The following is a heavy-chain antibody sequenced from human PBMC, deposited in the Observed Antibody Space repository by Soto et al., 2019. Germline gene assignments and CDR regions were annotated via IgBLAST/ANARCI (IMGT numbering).Heavy chain of an antibody. CDR2: IIPIFGTA. CDR3: ARETYYYDSSGYYASDY. V-gene: IGHV1-69*13. CDR1: GGTFSSYA. D-gene: IGHD3-22*01. Sequence: SVKVSCKASGGTFSSYAISWVRQAPGQGLEWMGGIIPIFGTANYAQKFQGRVTITADESTSTAYMELSSLRSEDTAVYYCARETYYYDSSGYYASDYWGQGTLVTVSS. J-gene: IGHJ4*02.